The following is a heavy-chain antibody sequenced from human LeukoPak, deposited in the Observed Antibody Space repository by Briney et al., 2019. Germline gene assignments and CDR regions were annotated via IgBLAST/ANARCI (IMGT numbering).Heavy chain of an antibody. CDR2: ISYDGSNQ. CDR3: AKEVTSSDD. Sequence: PGGSLRLFCAASGFTFSSYGMHWVRQAPGKGLEWVALISYDGSNQYYADSVKGRFTVSRDNSKNTLSMQMNSLRVEDTAVYYCAKEVTSSDDWGQGALVTVSS. V-gene: IGHV3-30*18. D-gene: IGHD2-21*02. CDR1: GFTFSSYG. J-gene: IGHJ4*02.